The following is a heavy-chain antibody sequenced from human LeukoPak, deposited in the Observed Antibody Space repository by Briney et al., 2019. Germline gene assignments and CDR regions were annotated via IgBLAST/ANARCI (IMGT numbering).Heavy chain of an antibody. V-gene: IGHV3-30-3*01. J-gene: IGHJ4*02. CDR2: ISYDGSNK. Sequence: GGSLRLSCAASGFTFSSYAMHWVRQAPGKGLEWVAVISYDGSNKYYADSVKGRFTISRDNSKNTLYLQMNSLRAEDTAVYYCARDSPLYCGGDCYPDYWGQGTLVTVSS. D-gene: IGHD2-21*02. CDR1: GFTFSSYA. CDR3: ARDSPLYCGGDCYPDY.